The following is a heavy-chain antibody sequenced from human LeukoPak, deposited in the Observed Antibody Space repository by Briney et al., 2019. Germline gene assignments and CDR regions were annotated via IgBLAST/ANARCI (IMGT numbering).Heavy chain of an antibody. J-gene: IGHJ4*02. CDR1: GFTFSSYS. CDR2: ISSSSSYI. Sequence: PGGSLRLSCAASGFTFSSYSMNWVRQAPGKGLEWVSSISSSSSYIYYADSLKGRFTISRDNVRNSLFLQMNSLRDEDTAVYYCARDSVESAYCGGDCYQPFDYWGQGTLVTVSS. V-gene: IGHV3-21*01. D-gene: IGHD2-21*02. CDR3: ARDSVESAYCGGDCYQPFDY.